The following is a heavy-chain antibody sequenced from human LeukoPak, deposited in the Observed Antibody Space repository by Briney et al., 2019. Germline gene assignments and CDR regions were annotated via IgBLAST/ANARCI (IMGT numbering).Heavy chain of an antibody. CDR1: GGSISSYY. CDR2: IYTSGST. V-gene: IGHV4-4*07. D-gene: IGHD1-26*01. CDR3: ARERVGATDHDAFDI. Sequence: SETLSLTCTVSGGSISSYYWSWIRQPAGKGLEWIGRIYTSGSTNYNPSLKSRVTISVDKSKNQFSLKLSSVTAADTAVYYCARERVGATDHDAFDIWGQGTMVTGSS. J-gene: IGHJ3*02.